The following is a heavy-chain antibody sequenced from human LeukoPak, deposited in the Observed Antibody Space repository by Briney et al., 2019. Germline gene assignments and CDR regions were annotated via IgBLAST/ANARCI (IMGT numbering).Heavy chain of an antibody. CDR3: ARGYYRHSDAFDI. CDR2: INSDGSST. D-gene: IGHD3-10*01. J-gene: IGHJ3*02. V-gene: IGHV3-74*01. Sequence: PGGSLRLSCAASGFTFSSYWMHWVRQAPGKGLVWVSRINSDGSSTSYADFVKGRFTISRDNAKNTLYPQMNSLRAEDTAVYYCARGYYRHSDAFDIWGQGTMVTVSS. CDR1: GFTFSSYW.